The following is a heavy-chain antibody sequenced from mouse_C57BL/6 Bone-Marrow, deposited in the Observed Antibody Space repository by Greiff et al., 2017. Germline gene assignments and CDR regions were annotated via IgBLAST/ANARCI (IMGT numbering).Heavy chain of an antibody. V-gene: IGHV1-72*01. CDR2: IVPNSGGT. Sequence: VQLQQPGAELVKPGASVKLSCKASGYTFTSYWMHWVKQRPGRGLEWIGRIVPNSGGTKYNEKFKSKATLTVDKPSSTAYMQLSSLTSEDSAVYECAGWGITTVVATEYCDYWGQGTTLTVSS. D-gene: IGHD1-1*01. J-gene: IGHJ2*01. CDR1: GYTFTSYW. CDR3: AGWGITTVVATEYCDY.